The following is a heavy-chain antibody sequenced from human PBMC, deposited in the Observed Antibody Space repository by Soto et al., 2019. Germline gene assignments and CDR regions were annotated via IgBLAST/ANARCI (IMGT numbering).Heavy chain of an antibody. D-gene: IGHD3-3*01. Sequence: QVQLQQWGAGRLKTSETLSLSCAVYGGSFSGYYWNWIRQPRGKGLEWIGEINHDGTSNYNTSLESRVTISVDTSKNQFSLKVTSVTAADTAVYYCARGLEWSSCMDVWGQGTTVTVSS. V-gene: IGHV4-34*02. CDR1: GGSFSGYY. CDR2: INHDGTS. J-gene: IGHJ6*02. CDR3: ARGLEWSSCMDV.